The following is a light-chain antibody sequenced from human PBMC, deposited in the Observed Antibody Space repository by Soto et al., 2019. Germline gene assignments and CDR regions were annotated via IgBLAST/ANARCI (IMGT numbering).Light chain of an antibody. CDR1: ERISHS. V-gene: IGKV3-20*01. CDR3: QQYGSSPRVT. J-gene: IGKJ5*01. Sequence: DIVLTQSPATLSLSPGNRVTLSCRANERISHSLAWYQQKPGQAPRILIYDASFRATGIPERFSGSGSGTDFTLTISRLEPEDFAVYYCQQYGSSPRVTFGQGTRLEI. CDR2: DAS.